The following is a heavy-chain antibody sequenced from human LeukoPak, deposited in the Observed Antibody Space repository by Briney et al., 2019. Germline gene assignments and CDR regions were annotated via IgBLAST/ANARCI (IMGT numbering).Heavy chain of an antibody. J-gene: IGHJ4*02. CDR1: GGSFSGYY. CDR2: INHSGST. CDR3: ATAEGVPTRLDY. D-gene: IGHD1-1*01. V-gene: IGHV4-34*01. Sequence: SETLSLTCAVYGGSFSGYYWSLIRQPPGKGLEWIGEINHSGSTNYNPSLKSRVTISVDTSKNQFSLKLSSVTAADTAVYYCATAEGVPTRLDYWGQGTLVTVSS.